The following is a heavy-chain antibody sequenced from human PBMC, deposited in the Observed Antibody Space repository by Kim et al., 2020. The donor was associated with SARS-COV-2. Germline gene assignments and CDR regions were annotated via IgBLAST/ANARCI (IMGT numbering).Heavy chain of an antibody. CDR1: GFTVSSNY. D-gene: IGHD3-16*02. CDR2: IYSGGST. J-gene: IGHJ3*02. V-gene: IGHV3-53*01. CDR3: ATDWGSYRWGAFDS. Sequence: GGSLRLSCAASGFTVSSNYMSWVRQAPGKGLEWVSVIYSGGSTYYADSVKGRFTISRDNAKNTLYLQMNSLRAEDTAVYYCATDWGSYRWGAFDSWGQGTMVTVSS.